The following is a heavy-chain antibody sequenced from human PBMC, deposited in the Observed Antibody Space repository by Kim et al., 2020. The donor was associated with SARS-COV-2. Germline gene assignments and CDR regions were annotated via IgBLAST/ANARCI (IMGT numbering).Heavy chain of an antibody. D-gene: IGHD1-26*01. Sequence: GGSLRLSCAASGFTFSRYWMSWVRQAPGKGLEWVANIKQDGSEKDYVDSVKGRFTISRDNAGNSLFLQMNSLRAEDMAVYYCARHFASTSQRESFDYWGQGTLVTVSS. CDR2: IKQDGSEK. CDR3: ARHFASTSQRESFDY. CDR1: GFTFSRYW. V-gene: IGHV3-7*01. J-gene: IGHJ4*02.